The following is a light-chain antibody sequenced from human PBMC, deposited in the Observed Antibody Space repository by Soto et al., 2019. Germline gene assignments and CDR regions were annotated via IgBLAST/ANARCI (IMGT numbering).Light chain of an antibody. CDR1: QSISSL. V-gene: IGKV3-15*01. J-gene: IGKJ5*01. CDR3: QQYYDWPIT. Sequence: ERVLTQSAATLTVSPGERATLSCRASQSISSLLAWYQQKPGQAPRLLIYSASTRATGIPARFSGSGSGADFTLTISSLQSEDFAVYYCQQYYDWPITFGQGTRLEIK. CDR2: SAS.